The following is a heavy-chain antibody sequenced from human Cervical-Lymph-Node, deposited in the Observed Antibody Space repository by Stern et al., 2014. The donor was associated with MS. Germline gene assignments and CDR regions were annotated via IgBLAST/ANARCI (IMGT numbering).Heavy chain of an antibody. D-gene: IGHD6-19*01. CDR1: GFTFRSYS. CDR3: ARDLEYSSAYFDY. V-gene: IGHV3-21*01. CDR2: ISSRSSHI. J-gene: IGHJ4*02. Sequence: EVQLEESGGGLVKPGGSLRLSCAASGFTFRSYSMNWVRQAPGKGLEWVSSISSRSSHIYYADSVKGRFTISRDNAKNSLYLQMDSLRAEDTAVYYCARDLEYSSAYFDYWGQGTLVTVSS.